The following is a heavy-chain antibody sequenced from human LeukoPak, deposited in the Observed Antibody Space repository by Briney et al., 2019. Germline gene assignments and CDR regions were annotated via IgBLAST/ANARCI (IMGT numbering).Heavy chain of an antibody. CDR1: GYTFTSYG. Sequence: ASVKVSCKASGYTFTSYGFSWVRQAPGQGLEWMGWISTYNGNTNYAQKVQGRVTMTADASTSTTYMELRSLRSDDTAVYYCARDIKRSRARWENLGIDPWGQGTLVTVSS. V-gene: IGHV1-18*01. J-gene: IGHJ5*02. D-gene: IGHD3-16*01. CDR3: ARDIKRSRARWENLGIDP. CDR2: ISTYNGNT.